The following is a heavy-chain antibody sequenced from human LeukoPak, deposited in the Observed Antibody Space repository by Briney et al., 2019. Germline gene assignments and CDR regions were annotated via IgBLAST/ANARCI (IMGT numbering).Heavy chain of an antibody. J-gene: IGHJ4*02. CDR3: ARVVEMATIGTYYFDY. Sequence: SSETLSLTCTVSGGSISSSSYYWGWIRQPPGKGLEWIVSIYYSGSTYYNPSLKSRVTISVDTSKNQFSLKLSSVTAADTAVYYCARVVEMATIGTYYFDYWGQGTLVTVSS. CDR2: IYYSGST. D-gene: IGHD5-24*01. V-gene: IGHV4-39*07. CDR1: GGSISSSSYY.